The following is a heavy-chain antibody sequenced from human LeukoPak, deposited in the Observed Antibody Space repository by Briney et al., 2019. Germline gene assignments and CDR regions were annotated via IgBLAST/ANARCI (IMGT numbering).Heavy chain of an antibody. V-gene: IGHV4-38-2*02. CDR3: AREGVGGYSSAPFDY. CDR1: GYSISSGYY. J-gene: IGHJ4*02. Sequence: SETLSLTCTVSGYSISSGYYWGWIRQPPGKGLEWIGSIYHSGSTYYNPSLKSRVTISVDTSKNQFSLKLSSVTAADTAVYYCAREGVGGYSSAPFDYWGQGTLVTVSS. CDR2: IYHSGST. D-gene: IGHD6-19*01.